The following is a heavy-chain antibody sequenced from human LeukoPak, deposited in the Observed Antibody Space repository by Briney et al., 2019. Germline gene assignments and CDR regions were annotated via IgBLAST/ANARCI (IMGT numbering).Heavy chain of an antibody. J-gene: IGHJ5*02. V-gene: IGHV3-23*01. D-gene: IGHD2-2*01. Sequence: GGSLRLSCAASGFTFSSYAMSWVRQAPGKGLEWVSAISGSGGSTYYADSVKGRFTISRDNSKNTLYLQMNSLRAEDTAVYYCAKDQSLNLGYCSSTSCYHWFDPWGQGTLVTVSS. CDR1: GFTFSSYA. CDR3: AKDQSLNLGYCSSTSCYHWFDP. CDR2: ISGSGGST.